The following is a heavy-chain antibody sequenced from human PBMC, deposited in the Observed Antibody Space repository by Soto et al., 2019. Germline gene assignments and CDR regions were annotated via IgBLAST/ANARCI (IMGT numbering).Heavy chain of an antibody. V-gene: IGHV3-23*01. J-gene: IGHJ4*02. CDR3: AKSPSSGFYYFDY. CDR1: GFTFSNYA. D-gene: IGHD3-22*01. CDR2: IVGSGAST. Sequence: GGSLRLSCAASGFTFSNYAMNWVRQAPGKGLEWVSGIVGSGASTNYADSVKGRFTISRDNSKNTLYLHMNGLRAEDTATYYCAKSPSSGFYYFDYWAQGT.